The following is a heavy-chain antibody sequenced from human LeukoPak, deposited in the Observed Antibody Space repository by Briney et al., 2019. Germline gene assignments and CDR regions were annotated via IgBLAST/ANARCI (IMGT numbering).Heavy chain of an antibody. J-gene: IGHJ4*02. CDR1: GFTFSSYA. D-gene: IGHD1-26*01. V-gene: IGHV3-30*04. CDR3: ASWGEGALDN. CDR2: ISYDGRNI. Sequence: GGSLRLSCAASGFTFSSYAMHWVRQAPGKGLEWVAVISYDGRNIYYADSVKGRFTISRDNAKKSLYLQMNSLRVEDTGVYYCASWGEGALDNWGQGTLVTVSS.